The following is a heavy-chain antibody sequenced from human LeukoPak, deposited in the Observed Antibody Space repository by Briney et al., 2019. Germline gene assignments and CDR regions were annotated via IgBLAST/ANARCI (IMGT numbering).Heavy chain of an antibody. CDR3: ARAPAEEWLLGGGFDY. D-gene: IGHD3-3*01. CDR1: GGSISSSSYY. CDR2: IYYSGST. Sequence: TSETLSLTCTVSGGSISSSSYYWGWIRQPPGKGLEWIGSIYYSGSTNYNPSLKSRVTISVDTSKNQFSLKLSSVTAADTAVYYCARAPAEEWLLGGGFDYWGQGTLVTVSS. V-gene: IGHV4-39*07. J-gene: IGHJ4*02.